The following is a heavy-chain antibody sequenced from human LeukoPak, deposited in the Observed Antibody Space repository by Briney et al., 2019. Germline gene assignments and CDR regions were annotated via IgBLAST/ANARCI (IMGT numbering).Heavy chain of an antibody. Sequence: ASVTVSCKASGYTFTSYGISWVRQAPGQGLEWMGWISAYNGNTNYAQKLQGRVTMTTDTSTSTAYMELRSLRSDDTAVYYCARDIDIVVVPAAPGAFDIWGQGTMVTVSS. CDR1: GYTFTSYG. V-gene: IGHV1-18*04. J-gene: IGHJ3*02. D-gene: IGHD2-2*01. CDR3: ARDIDIVVVPAAPGAFDI. CDR2: ISAYNGNT.